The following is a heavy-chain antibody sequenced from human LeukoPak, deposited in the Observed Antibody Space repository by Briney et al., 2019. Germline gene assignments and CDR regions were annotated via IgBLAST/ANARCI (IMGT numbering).Heavy chain of an antibody. V-gene: IGHV3-48*03. CDR1: GFTFSSYE. D-gene: IGHD6-19*01. CDR2: ISSSGSTI. Sequence: GGSLRLSCAASGFTFSSYEMNWVRQAPGKGLEWVSYISSSGSTIYYADSVKGRFTISRDNVKNSLYLRMNSLRAEDTAVYYCARVGSGWYFDYWGQGTLVTVSS. CDR3: ARVGSGWYFDY. J-gene: IGHJ4*02.